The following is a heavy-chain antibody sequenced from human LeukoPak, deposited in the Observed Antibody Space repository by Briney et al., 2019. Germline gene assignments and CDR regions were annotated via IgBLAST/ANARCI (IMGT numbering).Heavy chain of an antibody. CDR2: INPNTGGT. CDR3: ARNPPSYPSGYSSSWYGY. CDR1: GYTFTGYF. J-gene: IGHJ4*02. D-gene: IGHD6-13*01. Sequence: EASVKVSCKASGYTFTGYFVHWVRQAPGQGLQWMGWINPNTGGTNYAQKFQGRVTMTRDTSISTAYMELSRLRSDDTAVYYCARNPPSYPSGYSSSWYGYWGQGTLVTVSS. V-gene: IGHV1-2*02.